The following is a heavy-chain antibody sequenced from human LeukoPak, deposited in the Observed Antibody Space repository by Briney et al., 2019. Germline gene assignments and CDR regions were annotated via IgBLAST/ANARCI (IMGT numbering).Heavy chain of an antibody. Sequence: GGSLRLSCAASGFTFSSYAMSWVRQAPGKGLEWVSAISGSGGSTYYADSVKGRFTISRDNSKNTLYLQMNSLRAEDTAVYYCANSGPVSLRYFDWGAFDIWGQGTMVTVSS. CDR1: GFTFSSYA. V-gene: IGHV3-23*01. D-gene: IGHD3-9*01. CDR3: ANSGPVSLRYFDWGAFDI. CDR2: ISGSGGST. J-gene: IGHJ3*02.